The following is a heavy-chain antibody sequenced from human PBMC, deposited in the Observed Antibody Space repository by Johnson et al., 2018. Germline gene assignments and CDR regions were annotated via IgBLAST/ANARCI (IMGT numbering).Heavy chain of an antibody. J-gene: IGHJ6*04. Sequence: EVQLVESGGRVVRPGGSLRLSCEASGFTFDDYGVSWVRQVPGKGLEWVCGFNWNGDSLGCGDSVRGRFSLSRDNGKKAVFLQMNNVRADDTALYYCTRVWSLNYFNLDVWGKGTTVIVSS. CDR2: FNWNGDSL. D-gene: IGHD3-3*01. CDR3: TRVWSLNYFNLDV. CDR1: GFTFDDYG. V-gene: IGHV3-20*04.